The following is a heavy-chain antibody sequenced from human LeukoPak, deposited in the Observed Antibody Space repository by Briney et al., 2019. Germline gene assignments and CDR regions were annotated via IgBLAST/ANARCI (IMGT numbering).Heavy chain of an antibody. CDR3: ARHLSGVTGYTYGRGIDY. V-gene: IGHV3-30*02. CDR1: GFTFGGYG. Sequence: PGGSLRLSCAASGFTFGGYGMHWVRQAPGKGLEWVAFIRCDKSNKDYADSVKGRFTISRDNSKNTLYLQMNSLRAEDTAIYYCARHLSGVTGYTYGRGIDYWGQGTLVTVSS. J-gene: IGHJ4*02. CDR2: IRCDKSNK. D-gene: IGHD5-18*01.